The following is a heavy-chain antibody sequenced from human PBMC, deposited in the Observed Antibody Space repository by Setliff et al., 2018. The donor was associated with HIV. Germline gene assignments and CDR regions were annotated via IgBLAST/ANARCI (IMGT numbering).Heavy chain of an antibody. V-gene: IGHV1-46*01. CDR3: AREYHIEATYTRLATYFDS. J-gene: IGHJ4*02. CDR2: INPNDGAT. D-gene: IGHD6-19*01. CDR1: GYTFTSYF. Sequence: ASVKVSCKASGYTFTSYFLHWVRQAPGQGLEWMGIINPNDGATTYAQNFEGRVTMTRDTSTNTVYMELRSLTSEDTAVFYCAREYHIEATYTRLATYFDSWGQGTLVTVSS.